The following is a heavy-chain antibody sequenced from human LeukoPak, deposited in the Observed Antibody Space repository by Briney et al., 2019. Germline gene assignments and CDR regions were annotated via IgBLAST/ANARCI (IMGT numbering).Heavy chain of an antibody. CDR3: AKVKNYWYLEH. V-gene: IGHV3-23*01. Sequence: AGGSLRLSCAASGFPFSTNDMTGVRQAPGKGLEWVSAISGSASGGTTYGDSVKGRFTISRDNSESTLYLQMNSLRVEDTAVYYCAKVKNYWYLEHWGRGPLVTVSS. CDR1: GFPFSTND. D-gene: IGHD1-7*01. CDR2: ISGSASGGT. J-gene: IGHJ4*02.